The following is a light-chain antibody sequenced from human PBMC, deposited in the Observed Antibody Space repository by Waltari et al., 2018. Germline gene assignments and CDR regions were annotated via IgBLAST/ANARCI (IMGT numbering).Light chain of an antibody. Sequence: DIVMTQSPEFLAVSLGERATINCKSSQSVLYNSNDKNYLAWYKQKPGQPPKLLIYWASTRQSGVPDRVSGSGSGTDFTLTINSLQAEDVAVYYCQQYYSRRTFGRGTRVEIK. CDR1: QSVLYNSNDKNY. J-gene: IGKJ1*01. V-gene: IGKV4-1*01. CDR3: QQYYSRRT. CDR2: WAS.